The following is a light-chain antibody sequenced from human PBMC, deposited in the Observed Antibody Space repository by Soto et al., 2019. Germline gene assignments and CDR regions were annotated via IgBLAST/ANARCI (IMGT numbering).Light chain of an antibody. CDR1: SSDVGAYGY. CDR3: CSYAASDTYVL. V-gene: IGLV2-11*02. J-gene: IGLJ2*01. Sequence: QSALTQPRSVSGSPGQSFTISCTGTSSDVGAYGYVSWYQHHPGKAPKLIIYDVTKRPSGVPDRFSGSKSGNTASLTISGLQAEDEADYYCCSYAASDTYVLFGGGTKVTVL. CDR2: DVT.